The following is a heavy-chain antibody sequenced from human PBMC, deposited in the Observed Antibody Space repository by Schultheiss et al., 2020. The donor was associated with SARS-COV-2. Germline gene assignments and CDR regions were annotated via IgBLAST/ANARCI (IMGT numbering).Heavy chain of an antibody. CDR1: GGSISSSSYY. CDR3: ARARYSSGWYSGFDY. J-gene: IGHJ4*02. Sequence: SQTLSLTCTVSGGSISSSSYYWGWIRQPPGKGLEWIGYIYYSGSTYYNPSLKSRVTISVDTSKNQFSLKLSSVTAADTAVYYCARARYSSGWYSGFDYWGQGTLVTVSS. D-gene: IGHD6-19*01. V-gene: IGHV4-39*01. CDR2: IYYSGST.